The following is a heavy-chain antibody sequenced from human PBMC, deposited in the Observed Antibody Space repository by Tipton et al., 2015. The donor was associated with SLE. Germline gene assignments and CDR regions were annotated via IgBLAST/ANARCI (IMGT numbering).Heavy chain of an antibody. V-gene: IGHV4-39*07. J-gene: IGHJ4*02. D-gene: IGHD1-26*01. CDR1: GGSISRGSYY. CDR3: ARGGDSGSRRLDY. CDR2: IYHSGST. Sequence: TLSLTCTVSGGSISRGSYYWGWIRQPPGKGLEWIGSIYHSGSTYYNPSLKSRVTISVDTSKNQFSLKLSSVTAADTAVYYCARGGDSGSRRLDYWGQGTLVTVSS.